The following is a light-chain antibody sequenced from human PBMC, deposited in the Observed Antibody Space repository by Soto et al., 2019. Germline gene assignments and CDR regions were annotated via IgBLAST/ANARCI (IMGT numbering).Light chain of an antibody. CDR2: DDN. CDR1: SSNIGGNS. CDR3: GSWYSSLSAYV. J-gene: IGLJ1*01. V-gene: IGLV1-51*01. Sequence: QSAMTQPPSVSAAPGQKVTISCSGSSSNIGGNSVSWYQQLPGTAPKLLIYDDNKRPSGIPDRCSGSKSGTSATLGITGFQTGDEADYYCGSWYSSLSAYVFGTGTKLTVL.